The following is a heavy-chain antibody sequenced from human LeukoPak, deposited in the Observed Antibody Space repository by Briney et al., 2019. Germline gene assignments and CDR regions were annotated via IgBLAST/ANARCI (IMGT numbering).Heavy chain of an antibody. CDR1: GGSISSGGYY. J-gene: IGHJ4*02. D-gene: IGHD4-17*01. CDR2: IYYSGST. V-gene: IGHV4-31*03. CDR3: ARRVSDGDHPFDY. Sequence: SETLSLTCTVSGGSISSGGYYWSWIRQHPGKGLEWIGYIYYSGSTYYNPSLKSRVTISVDTSKNQFSLKLSSVTAADTAVYYCARRVSDGDHPFDYWGQGTLVTVSS.